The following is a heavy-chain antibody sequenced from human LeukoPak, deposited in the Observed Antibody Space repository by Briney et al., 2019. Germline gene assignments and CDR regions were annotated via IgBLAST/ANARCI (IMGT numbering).Heavy chain of an antibody. CDR2: INTNTGNP. V-gene: IGHV7-4-1*02. CDR3: ARGPPQQLVPEDNWFDP. J-gene: IGHJ5*02. D-gene: IGHD6-13*01. Sequence: GASVKVSCKASGYTFTSYAMNWARQAPGQGLEWMGWINTNTGNPTYAQGFTGRFVFSLDSSVSTAYLQISSLKAEDTAVYYCARGPPQQLVPEDNWFDPWGQGTLVTVSS. CDR1: GYTFTSYA.